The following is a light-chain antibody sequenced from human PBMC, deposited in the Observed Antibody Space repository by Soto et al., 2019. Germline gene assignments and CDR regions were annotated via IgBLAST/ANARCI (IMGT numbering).Light chain of an antibody. CDR1: QSVSSN. Sequence: EIVMTQSPATLSVSPGERATLSCRASQSVSSNLAWYQQKPGQAPRLLIYGASTRATGIPARFSGSGSGTEFPLTISSLQSEDFAVYSCQQYNNWPVWTFGQGTKVEIK. J-gene: IGKJ1*01. CDR2: GAS. V-gene: IGKV3-15*01. CDR3: QQYNNWPVWT.